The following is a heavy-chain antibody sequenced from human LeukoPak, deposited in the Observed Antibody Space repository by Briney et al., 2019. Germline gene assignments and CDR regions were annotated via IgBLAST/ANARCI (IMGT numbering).Heavy chain of an antibody. J-gene: IGHJ1*01. V-gene: IGHV1-69*05. CDR3: ARDRKTGLFGHYYDSSGYNSFQH. CDR2: IIPMSGTA. Sequence: GSSVKVSCMASGGTFSTYAVSWVRQAPGQGLEWMGRIIPMSGTANYAQRFQGRVTITTDESTSTAYMELSSLRSEDTAVYYCARDRKTGLFGHYYDSSGYNSFQHWGQGTLVTVSS. CDR1: GGTFSTYA. D-gene: IGHD3-22*01.